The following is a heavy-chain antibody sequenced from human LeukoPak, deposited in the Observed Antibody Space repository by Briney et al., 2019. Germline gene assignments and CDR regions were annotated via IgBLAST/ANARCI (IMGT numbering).Heavy chain of an antibody. J-gene: IGHJ4*02. CDR2: IYHSGST. D-gene: IGHD3-10*01. CDR3: ARHPPYGSRSWGAYYFDH. Sequence: KPSETLSLTCAVYGGSFSGYYWSWIRQPPGKGLEWIGQIYHSGSTKYNGSLKSRVTISVDTSKNQFSLKLNSVTAADTAVYYCARHPPYGSRSWGAYYFDHWGQGNLVTVSS. CDR1: GGSFSGYY. V-gene: IGHV4-34*01.